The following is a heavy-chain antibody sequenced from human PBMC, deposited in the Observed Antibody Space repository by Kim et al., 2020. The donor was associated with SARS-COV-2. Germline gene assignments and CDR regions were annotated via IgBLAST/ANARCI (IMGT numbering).Heavy chain of an antibody. CDR1: GGSISSGGYY. V-gene: IGHV4-31*03. CDR3: ARGIGYYDNLTGNNYYYYGMDV. J-gene: IGHJ6*02. Sequence: SETLSLTCTVSGGSISSGGYYWIWIRQHPGKGLEWIGYIYYSGSTYYNPSLKSRVTISVDTSKNQLSLKLSSVTAADTAVYYCARGIGYYDNLTGNNYYYYGMDVWGQGTTVTVSS. CDR2: IYYSGST. D-gene: IGHD3-9*01.